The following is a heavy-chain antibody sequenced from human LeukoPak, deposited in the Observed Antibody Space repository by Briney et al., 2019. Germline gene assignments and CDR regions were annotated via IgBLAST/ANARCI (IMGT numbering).Heavy chain of an antibody. Sequence: GGSLRLSCEASGFTFNSHWMSWVRQAPGEGLEWVASINQDKTALRYVDSVRGRFTISRDNARGLLYLEISSRRAEDTAVYFCARLKDYRTVYDYWGPGTLVTVSS. V-gene: IGHV3-7*02. CDR1: GFTFNSHW. D-gene: IGHD4-11*01. CDR3: ARLKDYRTVYDY. CDR2: INQDKTAL. J-gene: IGHJ4*02.